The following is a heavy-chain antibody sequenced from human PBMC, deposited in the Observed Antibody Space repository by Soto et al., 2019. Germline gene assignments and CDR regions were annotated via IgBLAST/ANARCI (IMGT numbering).Heavy chain of an antibody. J-gene: IGHJ4*02. CDR1: GTSISNYY. V-gene: IGHV4-59*08. Sequence: SETLSLTCTVSGTSISNYYWNWIRQSPGKRLEWIGYIYYIGNSKYNPSLEGRVTISPDTSKSQFSLKLTSVTAADTAVYYCSRRRFGELSDSHYWGPGPLVTVSS. CDR3: SRRRFGELSDSHY. CDR2: IYYIGNS. D-gene: IGHD3-10*01.